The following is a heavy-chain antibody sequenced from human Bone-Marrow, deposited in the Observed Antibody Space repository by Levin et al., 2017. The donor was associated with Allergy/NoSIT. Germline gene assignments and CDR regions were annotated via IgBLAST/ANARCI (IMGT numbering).Heavy chain of an antibody. Sequence: QTGGSLRLSCTASGFTFGDFAMTWVRQAPGKGLQWVGCIRGKAYGGTPQYAASVKGRLTISRDDSKNIVYLQVNSLKTEDTALYYCASHTTSAELSPLDYWGQGTLVTVSS. CDR2: IRGKAYGGTP. CDR3: ASHTTSAELSPLDY. D-gene: IGHD3-16*02. CDR1: GFTFGDFA. V-gene: IGHV3-49*04. J-gene: IGHJ4*02.